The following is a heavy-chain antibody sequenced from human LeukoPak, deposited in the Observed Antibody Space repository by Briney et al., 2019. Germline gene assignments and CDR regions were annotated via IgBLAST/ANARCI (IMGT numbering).Heavy chain of an antibody. CDR2: IYYSGST. D-gene: IGHD3-3*01. CDR3: ARIGPYYDFWSGYYPGHWFDS. CDR1: GGSISSYY. Sequence: SETLSLTCTVSGGSISSYYWSWIRQPPGKGLEWIGYIYYSGSTNYNPSLKSRVTISVDTSKNQFSLKLSSVTAADTAVYYCARIGPYYDFWSGYYPGHWFDSWGQGTLVTVSS. J-gene: IGHJ5*01. V-gene: IGHV4-59*08.